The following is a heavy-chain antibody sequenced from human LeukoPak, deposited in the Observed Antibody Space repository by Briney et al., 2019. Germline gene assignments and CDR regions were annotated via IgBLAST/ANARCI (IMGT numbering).Heavy chain of an antibody. CDR3: ARDEGPDYYDSSGSFDY. D-gene: IGHD3-22*01. J-gene: IGHJ4*02. CDR1: GSTFSSYA. Sequence: SVKVSCKASGSTFSSYAISWVRQAPGQGLEWMGRIIPIFGAANYAQKLQGRVTMTTDTSTSTAYMELRSLRSDDTAVYYCARDEGPDYYDSSGSFDYWGQGTLVTVSS. CDR2: IIPIFGAA. V-gene: IGHV1-69*05.